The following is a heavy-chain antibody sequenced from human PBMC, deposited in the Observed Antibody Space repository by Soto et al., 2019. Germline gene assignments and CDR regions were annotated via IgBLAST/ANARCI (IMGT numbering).Heavy chain of an antibody. CDR1: GGSISSYY. Sequence: QVQLQESGPGLVKPSETLSLTCTVSGGSISSYYWSWIRQPPGKGLEWIGYIYYSGSTNYNPSLKSRVTISVDTSKNQLSLKLSSVTAADTAVYYCARHQRLVSDYDIPEPQSTYYYYYYMDVWGKGTTVTVSS. D-gene: IGHD3-9*01. CDR2: IYYSGST. V-gene: IGHV4-59*08. CDR3: ARHQRLVSDYDIPEPQSTYYYYYYMDV. J-gene: IGHJ6*03.